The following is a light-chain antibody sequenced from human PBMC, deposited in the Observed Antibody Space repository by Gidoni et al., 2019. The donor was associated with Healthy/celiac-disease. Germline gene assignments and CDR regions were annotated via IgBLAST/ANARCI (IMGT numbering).Light chain of an antibody. CDR2: GAS. CDR3: QQYNNWPLT. V-gene: IGKV3-15*01. Sequence: ATLSCRASQSVSSNLAWYQQTPGQAPRLLIYGASTRATGIPARFSGSGSGKEFTLTISSLQSEDFAVYYCQQYNNWPLTFGGGTKVEIK. CDR1: QSVSSN. J-gene: IGKJ4*01.